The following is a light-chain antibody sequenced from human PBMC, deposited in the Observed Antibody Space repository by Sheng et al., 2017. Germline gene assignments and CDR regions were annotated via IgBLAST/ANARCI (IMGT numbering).Light chain of an antibody. CDR3: QEFGRT. J-gene: IGKJ3*01. CDR1: QTVVSSY. V-gene: IGKV3-20*01. CDR2: GAY. Sequence: EIALTQSPGTLSLSPGERATLSCRASQTVVSSYLAWYQQKPGQAPRLLMYGAYNRATGIPDRFSGSGSGTDFTLTISRLEPEDFAMYYCQEFGRTFGPGTKVDIK.